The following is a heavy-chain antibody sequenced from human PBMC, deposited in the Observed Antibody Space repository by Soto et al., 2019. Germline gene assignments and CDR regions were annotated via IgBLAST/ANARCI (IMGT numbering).Heavy chain of an antibody. CDR2: ISAYSGNT. CDR1: GYTLSELS. Sequence: ASVKVSCKVSGYTLSELSMFWVRQAPGQGLEWMGWISAYSGNTNYAQNLQGRLTMTTATSTTTANMELRSLRSDDTAVYYCARDESGAFDIWGQGTKVTVSS. CDR3: ARDESGAFDI. J-gene: IGHJ3*02. V-gene: IGHV1-18*01. D-gene: IGHD3-10*01.